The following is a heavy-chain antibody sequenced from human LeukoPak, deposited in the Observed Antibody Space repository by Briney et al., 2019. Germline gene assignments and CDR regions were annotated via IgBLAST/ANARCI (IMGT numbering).Heavy chain of an antibody. J-gene: IGHJ5*02. CDR3: AKDRCSGTYENWFHP. CDR2: ISGDSGST. D-gene: IGHD3-10*02. V-gene: IGHV3-23*01. CDR1: GFTFSAFA. Sequence: GGSLRLSCAASGFTFSAFAMNWVRQAPGKGLEWVSGISGDSGSTYYADSVKGRVTISRDNSKNTLYLQMSSLRAEDTDFYYCAKDRCSGTYENWFHPWGQGTLVTVSS.